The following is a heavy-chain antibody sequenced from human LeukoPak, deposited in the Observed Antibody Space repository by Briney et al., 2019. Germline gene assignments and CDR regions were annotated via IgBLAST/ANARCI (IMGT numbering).Heavy chain of an antibody. CDR3: AKTGGSYSDAFDI. Sequence: SETLSLTCAVYGGSFSGYYWSWIRQPPGKGLEWIGEINHSGSTNYNPSLKSRVTISVDTSKNQFSLKLSSVTAADTAVYYCAKTGGSYSDAFDIWGQGTMVTVSS. CDR2: INHSGST. V-gene: IGHV4-34*01. D-gene: IGHD1-26*01. CDR1: GGSFSGYY. J-gene: IGHJ3*02.